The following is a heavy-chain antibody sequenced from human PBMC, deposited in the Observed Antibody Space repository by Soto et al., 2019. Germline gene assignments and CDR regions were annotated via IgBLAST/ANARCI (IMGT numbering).Heavy chain of an antibody. D-gene: IGHD2-2*01. V-gene: IGHV4-30-2*01. CDR3: ARVPDR. J-gene: IGHJ5*02. CDR1: GGSISRCGYS. Sequence: TLPITGTGCGGSISRCGYSWSWIRQPPGKGLEWIGYIYHSGSTYYNPSLKSRVTISVDRSKNQFSLKLSSVTAADTPVYYCARVPDRWGQGTLVTVS. CDR2: IYHSGST.